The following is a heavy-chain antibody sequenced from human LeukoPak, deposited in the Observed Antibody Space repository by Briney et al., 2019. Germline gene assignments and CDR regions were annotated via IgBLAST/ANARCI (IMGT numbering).Heavy chain of an antibody. CDR2: ISSSSSYI. Sequence: PGGSLRLSCAASGFTFSSYSMNWVRPAPGEGLGWVSSISSSSSYIYYADSVKGRFTISRDNAKNSLYLQMNSLRAEDTAVYYCARDSSGWYAGYFDYWGQGTLVTVSS. CDR1: GFTFSSYS. D-gene: IGHD6-19*01. CDR3: ARDSSGWYAGYFDY. V-gene: IGHV3-21*01. J-gene: IGHJ4*02.